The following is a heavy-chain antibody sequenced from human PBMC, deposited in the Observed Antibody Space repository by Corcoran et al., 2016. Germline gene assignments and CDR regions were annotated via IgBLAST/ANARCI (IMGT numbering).Heavy chain of an antibody. Sequence: QVQLVKSGAEVKKPGSSLKVSGKASGGTFSSYAISWVRQAPGQGLEGMGGIIPIIGTANYAQKFQGRVTINADKSTSTSYMELSSLRSADTAGYCCARFSCRAYYYYGIDVWGQGTTVTVSS. V-gene: IGHV1-69*06. CDR2: IIPIIGTA. CDR3: ARFSCRAYYYYGIDV. J-gene: IGHJ6*02. CDR1: GGTFSSYA.